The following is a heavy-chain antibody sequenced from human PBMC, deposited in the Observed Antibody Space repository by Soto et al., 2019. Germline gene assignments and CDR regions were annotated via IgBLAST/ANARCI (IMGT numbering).Heavy chain of an antibody. Sequence: SETLSLTCTVSGSSINSGDYYRSWIRQPPGKGLEYIGYIYYSGSTYYNPSLKSRLTFSVDTSKNQFSLKLNSVTAADTAVYYCARESRALMTWFDPWGQGTLVTVSS. CDR1: GSSINSGDYY. D-gene: IGHD2-8*01. J-gene: IGHJ5*02. CDR2: IYYSGST. V-gene: IGHV4-30-4*01. CDR3: ARESRALMTWFDP.